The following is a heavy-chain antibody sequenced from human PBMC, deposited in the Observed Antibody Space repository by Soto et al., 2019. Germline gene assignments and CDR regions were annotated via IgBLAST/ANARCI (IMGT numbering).Heavy chain of an antibody. CDR1: SYVIGSGHY. V-gene: IGHV4-38-2*01. D-gene: IGHD3-3*01. J-gene: IGHJ4*03. Sequence: SETLSLTCVVSSYVIGSGHYWGWVRQPPGKGLEWVGSIYDSGTTYYNPSLRSRVTISADTSKNQFSLSLTSVTAADTAVYYCARSPQYYTPGSSPFDYWGPGTMVTVS. CDR2: IYDSGTT. CDR3: ARSPQYYTPGSSPFDY.